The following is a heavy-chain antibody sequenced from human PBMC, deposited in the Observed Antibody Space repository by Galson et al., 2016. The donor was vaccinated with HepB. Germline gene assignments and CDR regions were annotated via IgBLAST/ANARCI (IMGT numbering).Heavy chain of an antibody. J-gene: IGHJ4*02. V-gene: IGHV4-34*01. CDR3: ARHGPVTTHFY. D-gene: IGHD4-11*01. CDR2: FTHGGST. Sequence: SETLSLTCAVYGGSFSAYYWSWIRQPPGKGLEWIGEFTHGGSTNYNPSLKSRVTVSVDTSKKQFSLKLNSVTAADTAVYFCARHGPVTTHFYWGQGTLVSVSS. CDR1: GGSFSAYY.